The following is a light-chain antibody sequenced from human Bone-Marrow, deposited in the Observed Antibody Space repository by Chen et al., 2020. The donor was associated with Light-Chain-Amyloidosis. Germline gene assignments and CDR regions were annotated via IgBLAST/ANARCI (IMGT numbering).Light chain of an antibody. CDR3: QSADSSGAYEVI. CDR1: DLPTKY. Sequence: SHELTQSPSVSVSPGQTARITCSGDDLPTKYAYWYQQQPGQAPVLVIHREAERPSGISERFSGSGSGTPATLTISGVQAEEEADYHCQSADSSGAYEVIFGGGTKLTVL. CDR2: REA. J-gene: IGLJ2*01. V-gene: IGLV3-25*02.